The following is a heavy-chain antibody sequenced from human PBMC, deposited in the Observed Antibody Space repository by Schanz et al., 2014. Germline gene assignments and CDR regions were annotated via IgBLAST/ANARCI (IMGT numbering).Heavy chain of an antibody. V-gene: IGHV1-8*01. J-gene: IGHJ4*02. CDR2: MNPNSGNP. Sequence: QVQLIQSGAEVKKPGASVKVSCTASGYTFTSYDINWVRQAPGQGLEWLGWMNPNSGNPGFAQKFRGRVTMTRNTSMSTAYIELHIRTSEDTAVYYCARGYGDSATDFWGQGTLVTVSS. CDR1: GYTFTSYD. CDR3: ARGYGDSATDF. D-gene: IGHD4-17*01.